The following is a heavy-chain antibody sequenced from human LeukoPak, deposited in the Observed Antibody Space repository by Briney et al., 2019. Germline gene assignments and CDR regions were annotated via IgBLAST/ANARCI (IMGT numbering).Heavy chain of an antibody. CDR1: GGSISSYY. CDR3: ARERLAMVRGVIPKEAWGWFDP. CDR2: FHHSGST. D-gene: IGHD3-10*01. Sequence: PSETLSLTCTVSGGSISSYYWTWIRQSPGKGLEWIGFFHHSGSTNYNPSFKSRATISVDTSKNQFSLDLRSVTAADAAVYYCARERLAMVRGVIPKEAWGWFDPWGQGTLVTVSS. J-gene: IGHJ5*02. V-gene: IGHV4-59*12.